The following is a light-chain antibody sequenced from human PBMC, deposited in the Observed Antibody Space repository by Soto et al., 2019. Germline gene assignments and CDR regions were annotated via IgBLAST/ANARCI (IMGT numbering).Light chain of an antibody. Sequence: EIVLTQSPGTLSLSPGERATLSCRASQSVSSNYLAWYQQKPGQAPRLLIYGASTRATGIPDRFSGSGSGTDFTLTISRLEPEDSAVYYCQQYGSSPTWAFGQGTMVDIK. CDR3: QQYGSSPTWA. CDR1: QSVSSNY. CDR2: GAS. V-gene: IGKV3-20*01. J-gene: IGKJ1*01.